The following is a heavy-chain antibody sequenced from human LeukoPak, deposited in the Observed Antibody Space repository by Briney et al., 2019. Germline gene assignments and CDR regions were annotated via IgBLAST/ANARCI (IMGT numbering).Heavy chain of an antibody. V-gene: IGHV1-8*01. CDR1: GYTFTSYD. CDR3: ARVPSPYCSSTSCYDSAP. CDR2: MNPNSGNT. J-gene: IGHJ5*02. D-gene: IGHD2-2*01. Sequence: GASVKVSCKASGYTFTSYDINWVRQAIGQGLEWMGWMNPNSGNTGYAQKFQGRVTMTRNTSISTAYMELSSLRSEDTAVYYCARVPSPYCSSTSCYDSAPWGQGTLVTVSS.